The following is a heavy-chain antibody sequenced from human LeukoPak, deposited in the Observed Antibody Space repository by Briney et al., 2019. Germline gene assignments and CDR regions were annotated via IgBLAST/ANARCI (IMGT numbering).Heavy chain of an antibody. CDR2: INPNSGGT. Sequence: ASVKVSCKASGYTFTGYYMHWVRQAPGQGLEWMGRINPNSGGTNYAQKFQGRVTMTRDTSISTAYMELSRLRSDDTAVYYCARDGGITIFGVVITTPEEVYMDVWGKGTTVTVSS. CDR3: ARDGGITIFGVVITTPEEVYMDV. CDR1: GYTFTGYY. J-gene: IGHJ6*03. V-gene: IGHV1-2*06. D-gene: IGHD3-3*01.